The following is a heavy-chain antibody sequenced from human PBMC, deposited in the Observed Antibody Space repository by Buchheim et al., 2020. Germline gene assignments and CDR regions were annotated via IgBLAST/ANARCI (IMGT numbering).Heavy chain of an antibody. CDR1: GFTFSGFA. D-gene: IGHD2-2*01. CDR3: ARDRGNSTTWYEFLEN. V-gene: IGHV3-23*01. Sequence: EVQLLESGGGLVQPGGSLRLSCAASGFTFSGFAMSWVRQAPGKRLEWVSAISGSGASTYYADSVRGRFNISRDNSKNTLYLRMNSMRAEDTAVYYCARDRGNSTTWYEFLENWGQGTL. J-gene: IGHJ4*02. CDR2: ISGSGAST.